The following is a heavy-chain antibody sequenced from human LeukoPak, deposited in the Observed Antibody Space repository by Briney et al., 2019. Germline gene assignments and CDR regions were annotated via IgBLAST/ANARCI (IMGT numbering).Heavy chain of an antibody. Sequence: SGGSLRLSCAASGFTFSSYAMSWVRQAPGKGLEWVSAISGSGGSTYYADSVKGRFTISRDNSKNTLYLQMNSLRAEDTAVYYCAKDLGTVGATNPDYWGQGTLVTVSS. CDR1: GFTFSSYA. D-gene: IGHD1-26*01. CDR3: AKDLGTVGATNPDY. J-gene: IGHJ4*02. CDR2: ISGSGGST. V-gene: IGHV3-23*01.